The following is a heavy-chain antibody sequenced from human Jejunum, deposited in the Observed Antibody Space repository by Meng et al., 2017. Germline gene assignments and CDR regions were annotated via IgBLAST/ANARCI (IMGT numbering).Heavy chain of an antibody. D-gene: IGHD6-13*01. J-gene: IGHJ4*02. Sequence: QEAGPRRVRPSGILSLICTVSGGSVGRAGYQWGWIRQPPGRGLEWIGYANTNYNPSLKRRVTISLDTSRNLFSLSLTSVTAADTAVYYCAREIEAAGHAGLDYWGQGTLVTVSS. CDR1: GGSVGRAGYQ. CDR2: ANT. V-gene: IGHV4-61*08. CDR3: AREIEAAGHAGLDY.